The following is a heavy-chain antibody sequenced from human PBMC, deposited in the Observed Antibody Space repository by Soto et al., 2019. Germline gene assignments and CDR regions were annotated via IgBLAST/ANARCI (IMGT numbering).Heavy chain of an antibody. CDR2: INPHSGDT. J-gene: IGHJ6*02. CDR1: GYTFTDHY. Sequence: QVQLVQSGAEVKKPGASVKVSYVASGYTFTDHYIHWVRQAHGQGLEWMGWINPHSGDTIYAQKFQGRVTPTRETSISTAYMELSRLRSDDTAVYYCARGRTVNFYGMDVWGQGTTVTVSS. CDR3: ARGRTVNFYGMDV. D-gene: IGHD4-17*01. V-gene: IGHV1-2*02.